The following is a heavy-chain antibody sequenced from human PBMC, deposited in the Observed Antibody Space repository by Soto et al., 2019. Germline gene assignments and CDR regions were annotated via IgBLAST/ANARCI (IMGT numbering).Heavy chain of an antibody. CDR1: GYTFTSYD. J-gene: IGHJ6*03. D-gene: IGHD1-20*01. Sequence: ASVKVSCKASGYTFTSYDLNWVRQATGQGLEWMGWMNPNSGNTGYAQKFQGRVTMTRNTSISTAYMELSSLRSEDTAVYYCARGRYNWNTQPVYYYYYMDVWGKGTTVTVSS. V-gene: IGHV1-8*01. CDR3: ARGRYNWNTQPVYYYYYMDV. CDR2: MNPNSGNT.